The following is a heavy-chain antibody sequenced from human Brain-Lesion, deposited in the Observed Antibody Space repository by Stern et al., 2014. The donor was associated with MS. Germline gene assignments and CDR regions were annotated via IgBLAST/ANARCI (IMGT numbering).Heavy chain of an antibody. CDR3: ATLSPGAGGNYYRHFDY. CDR1: GYTLTELS. V-gene: IGHV1-24*01. J-gene: IGHJ4*02. Sequence: QMQLVQSGAEVKKPGASVKVSCKVSGYTLTELSMHWVRQAPRKGLEWMGGFDPEDGETIYAQKFQGRVTMTEDTSTDTAYMELSSLRSGDTAVYYCATLSPGAGGNYYRHFDYWGQGTLVTVSS. D-gene: IGHD1-26*01. CDR2: FDPEDGET.